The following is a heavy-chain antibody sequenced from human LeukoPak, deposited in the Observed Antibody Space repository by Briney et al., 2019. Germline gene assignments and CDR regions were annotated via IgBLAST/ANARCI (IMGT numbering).Heavy chain of an antibody. D-gene: IGHD6-13*01. Sequence: ASVKVSCKASGYTFTSYYMHWVRQAPGQGLEWMGRINPNSGGTNYAQKFQGRVTMTRDTSISTAYMELSRLRSDDTAVYYCARGDSSSWYAPGDYWGQGTLVTVSS. J-gene: IGHJ4*02. CDR3: ARGDSSSWYAPGDY. CDR2: INPNSGGT. CDR1: GYTFTSYY. V-gene: IGHV1-2*06.